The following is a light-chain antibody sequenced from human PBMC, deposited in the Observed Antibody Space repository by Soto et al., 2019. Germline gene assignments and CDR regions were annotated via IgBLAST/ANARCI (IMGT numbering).Light chain of an antibody. CDR1: ESVRSSS. CDR3: QQYGSMWT. J-gene: IGKJ1*01. Sequence: EIVLTQSPVTLSLSPGDRATLSCRASESVRSSSLAWYQHKPGQAPRLVISGTSRRATGIPDRFSGSGSGTDFTLTINRLEPEDFAMYYCQQYGSMWTFGQGTKVDIK. V-gene: IGKV3-20*01. CDR2: GTS.